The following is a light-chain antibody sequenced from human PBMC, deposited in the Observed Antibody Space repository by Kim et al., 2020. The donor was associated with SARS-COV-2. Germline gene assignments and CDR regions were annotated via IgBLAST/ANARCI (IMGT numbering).Light chain of an antibody. J-gene: IGLJ3*02. CDR3: ASWDDSLSTWV. CDR2: MYS. V-gene: IGLV1-47*01. Sequence: GQTVTISCSGSCSNVRNDYISWRQQFPGTAPRLLLYMYSQRPSGVPVRVSGSGSSYSASLAISGLRSEDEGDSYCASWDDSLSTWVFGGGTKLTVL. CDR1: CSNVRNDY.